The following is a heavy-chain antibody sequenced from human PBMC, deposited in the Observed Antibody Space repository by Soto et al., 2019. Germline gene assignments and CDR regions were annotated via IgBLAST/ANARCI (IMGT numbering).Heavy chain of an antibody. Sequence: QVQLQESGPGLVKPSQTLSLTCSVSGASISSVDYYWTWIRQPPGKGLEWIECIYHSETTYYGPSLKSRVTISVDTSKNQLSLRLNSVTAADTAVYYCARAGYFYDSSGYYFDAFDIWGQGTMVTVSS. CDR3: ARAGYFYDSSGYYFDAFDI. CDR2: IYHSETT. J-gene: IGHJ3*02. V-gene: IGHV4-30-4*01. CDR1: GASISSVDYY. D-gene: IGHD3-22*01.